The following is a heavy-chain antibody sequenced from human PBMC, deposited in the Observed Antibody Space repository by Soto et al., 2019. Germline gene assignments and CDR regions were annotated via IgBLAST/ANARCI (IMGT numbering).Heavy chain of an antibody. D-gene: IGHD5-12*01. CDR2: INIDGSST. CDR3: ARIRDGYNVGGDC. CDR1: GFTLSSYW. Sequence: EVQLVESGGGLVQPGGSLRLSCAASGFTLSSYWMHWVRQAPGKGLVWVSRINIDGSSTSYADSVKGRFTISRDNANTTLYLQVNSLRAEDTAVYYCARIRDGYNVGGDCWGQGTLVTVSS. J-gene: IGHJ4*02. V-gene: IGHV3-74*01.